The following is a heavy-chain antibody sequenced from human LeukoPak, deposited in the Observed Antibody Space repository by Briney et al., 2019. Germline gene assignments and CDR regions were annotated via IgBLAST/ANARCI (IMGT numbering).Heavy chain of an antibody. J-gene: IGHJ4*02. CDR3: ARPAKRWLQLGAYFDY. D-gene: IGHD5-24*01. Sequence: APVKVSCKASGYTFTSYYMHWVRQAPGQGLEWMGIINPSGGSTSYAQKFQGRVTMTRDTSTSTVYMELSSLRSEDTAVYYCARPAKRWLQLGAYFDYWGQGTLVTVSS. V-gene: IGHV1-46*01. CDR1: GYTFTSYY. CDR2: INPSGGST.